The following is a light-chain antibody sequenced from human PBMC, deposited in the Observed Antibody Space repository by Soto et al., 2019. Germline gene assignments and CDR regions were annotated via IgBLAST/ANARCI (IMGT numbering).Light chain of an antibody. CDR3: QQYHTWPIT. V-gene: IGKV3-15*01. J-gene: IGKJ4*01. Sequence: DIVMTQSPAILSVAPGERVTFSCRASQGVSRKLAWYQHKPGQAPRLLISGASTGATGIPARFSGSGSGTEFTLTISSLQSEDCAIYYCQQYHTWPITFGGGTKVEIK. CDR1: QGVSRK. CDR2: GAS.